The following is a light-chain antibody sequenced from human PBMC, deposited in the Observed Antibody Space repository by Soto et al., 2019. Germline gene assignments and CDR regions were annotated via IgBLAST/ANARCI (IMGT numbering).Light chain of an antibody. CDR3: SSFSSSSTLYV. CDR1: SSDVGGHHY. V-gene: IGLV2-14*01. Sequence: QSVLTQPASVSGSPGQSITISCTGTSSDVGGHHYVSWYQQHPGKATKVIIYEVSDRPSGVSHRFSGSKSGNTASLTISGLQAEDEADYYCSSFSSSSTLYVFGTGTKLTVL. CDR2: EVS. J-gene: IGLJ1*01.